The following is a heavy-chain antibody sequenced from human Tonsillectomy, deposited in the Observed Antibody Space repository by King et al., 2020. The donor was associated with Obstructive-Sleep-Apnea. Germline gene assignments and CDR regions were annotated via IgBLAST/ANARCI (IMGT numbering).Heavy chain of an antibody. V-gene: IGHV3-48*01. CDR3: AREAVGATLGAFDI. CDR1: GFSCRSES. J-gene: IGHJ3*02. CDR2: MRRSVAI. Sequence: GGGGGGRGGARGGAGAASGFSCRSESMNGGRQAPGEGLASGPDMRRSVAIHYADAEEGRFTISRDQATNALHLQMNSLRAEDTAVYYCAREAVGATLGAFDIWGQGTMVTASS. D-gene: IGHD1-26*01.